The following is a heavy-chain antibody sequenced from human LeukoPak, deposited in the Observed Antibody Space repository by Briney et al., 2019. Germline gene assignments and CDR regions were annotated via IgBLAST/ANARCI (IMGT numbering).Heavy chain of an antibody. Sequence: QPGRSLRLSCTASGFTFGDYAMSWFRQAPGKGLEWVGFIRSKAYGGTTEYAASVKGRFTISRDDSKSIAYLQMNSLKTEDTAVYYCARADYGDYGDAFDIWGQGTMVTVSS. J-gene: IGHJ3*02. V-gene: IGHV3-49*03. CDR3: ARADYGDYGDAFDI. D-gene: IGHD4-17*01. CDR2: IRSKAYGGTT. CDR1: GFTFGDYA.